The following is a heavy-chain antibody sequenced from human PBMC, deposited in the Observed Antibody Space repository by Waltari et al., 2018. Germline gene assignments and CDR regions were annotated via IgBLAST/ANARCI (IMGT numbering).Heavy chain of an antibody. CDR1: GFGFSAYW. Sequence: EVQLVESGGDLVQPGGSLRLSCAASGFGFSAYWMHWVRQVPGKGLFWVSHMNTDGSDANYADSVKGSFTISRDNAKNSLYLEMSSLRVEDTAVYYCAFSRGWSSPFGAYDSWGQGTRVIVSS. CDR2: MNTDGSDA. CDR3: AFSRGWSSPFGAYDS. V-gene: IGHV3-74*01. J-gene: IGHJ3*02. D-gene: IGHD6-19*01.